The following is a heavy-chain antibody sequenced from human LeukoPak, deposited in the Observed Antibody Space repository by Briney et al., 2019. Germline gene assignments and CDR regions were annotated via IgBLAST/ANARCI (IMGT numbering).Heavy chain of an antibody. CDR2: INPNSGGT. Sequence: ASVKVSCKASGYTFSNYTLNWVRQAPGQGLEWMGRINPNSGGTNYAQKFQGRVTMTRDTSISTAYMELSRLRSDDTAVYYCARVAARRAFDIWGQGTMVTVSS. CDR3: ARVAARRAFDI. J-gene: IGHJ3*02. CDR1: GYTFSNYT. D-gene: IGHD6-6*01. V-gene: IGHV1-2*06.